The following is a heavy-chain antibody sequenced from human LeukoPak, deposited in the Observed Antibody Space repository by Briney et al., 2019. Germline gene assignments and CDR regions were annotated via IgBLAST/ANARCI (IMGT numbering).Heavy chain of an antibody. CDR1: GVSISSGNYH. CDR2: IYYSGST. D-gene: IGHD3-9*01. V-gene: IGHV4-30-4*01. J-gene: IGHJ3*02. Sequence: SQTLSLTCTVSGVSISSGNYHWSWIRQPPGKGLEWIGYIYYSGSTYYNPSLKSRVTISVDTSKNQFSLKLGSVTAADTAVYYCARTTGYYDILTGYYRPGAFDIWGQGTMVTVSS. CDR3: ARTTGYYDILTGYYRPGAFDI.